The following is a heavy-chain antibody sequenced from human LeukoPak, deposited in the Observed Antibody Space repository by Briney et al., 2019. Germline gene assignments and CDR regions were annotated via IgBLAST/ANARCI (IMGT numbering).Heavy chain of an antibody. J-gene: IGHJ5*02. Sequence: SETLSLTCTVSGGSISSNSYYWGWIRQPPGKGLEWIGSIYYSGSTYFNPSLKSRVTISVDTSKNQFSLKLSSVTAADTAVYYCARDSVTTGEVKFDPWGQGTLVTVSS. CDR1: GGSISSNSYY. D-gene: IGHD4-17*01. CDR2: IYYSGST. V-gene: IGHV4-39*07. CDR3: ARDSVTTGEVKFDP.